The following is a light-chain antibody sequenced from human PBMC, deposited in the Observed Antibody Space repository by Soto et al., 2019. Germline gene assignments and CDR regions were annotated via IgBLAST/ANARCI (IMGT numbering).Light chain of an antibody. Sequence: QSALTQPPSASGSPGQSVTISCTGTSSDVGGYNYVSWYQQHPGKAPKLMIYDVIKRPSGVPDRFSGSKSGNTASLIVSGLQAEDEADYYCSSYAGSNNVVFGGGTQLTVL. V-gene: IGLV2-8*01. J-gene: IGLJ2*01. CDR3: SSYAGSNNVV. CDR1: SSDVGGYNY. CDR2: DVI.